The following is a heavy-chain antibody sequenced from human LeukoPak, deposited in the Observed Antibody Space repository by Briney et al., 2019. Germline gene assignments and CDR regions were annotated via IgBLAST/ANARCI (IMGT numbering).Heavy chain of an antibody. CDR2: IYYTGST. D-gene: IGHD3-16*02. Sequence: SETLSLPCTVSGGSMSSSTYYWGWIRRPPGKGLGWVGRIYYTGSTYYNPSLKSRVTISVDTSKNQFAVKLASVIAADTAVYYCARQERGWDGYVWGSYRPLDYWGQGTLVSVSS. CDR3: ARQERGWDGYVWGSYRPLDY. J-gene: IGHJ4*02. V-gene: IGHV4-39*01. CDR1: GGSMSSSTYY.